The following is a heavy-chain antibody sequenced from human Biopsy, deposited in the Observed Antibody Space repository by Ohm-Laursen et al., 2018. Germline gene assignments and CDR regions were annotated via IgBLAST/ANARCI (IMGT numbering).Heavy chain of an antibody. Sequence: SLRLSCTAPGFNLGDYAMHWVRQVPGKGLEWVSGIKWNSGKIDYADSVKGRFAISRDNAKNSLYLHMNSLRTEDSAFYYCVRDTGTMVRGVLYQWGQGTQVTVSS. CDR2: IKWNSGKI. V-gene: IGHV3-9*01. D-gene: IGHD3-10*01. J-gene: IGHJ4*02. CDR1: GFNLGDYA. CDR3: VRDTGTMVRGVLYQ.